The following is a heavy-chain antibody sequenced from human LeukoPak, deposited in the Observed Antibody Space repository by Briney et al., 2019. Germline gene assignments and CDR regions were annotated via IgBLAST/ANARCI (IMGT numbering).Heavy chain of an antibody. J-gene: IGHJ5*02. V-gene: IGHV3-48*04. CDR2: ISAGSSTI. Sequence: GGSLRLSCAASGFTFSTYSMNWVRQAPGKGLEWVSYISAGSSTIYYADSVKGRFTISRDNAKNSLYLQMNSLRAEDTAVYYCARARLRHNWFDPWGQGTLVTVSS. CDR1: GFTFSTYS. CDR3: ARARLRHNWFDP. D-gene: IGHD4-17*01.